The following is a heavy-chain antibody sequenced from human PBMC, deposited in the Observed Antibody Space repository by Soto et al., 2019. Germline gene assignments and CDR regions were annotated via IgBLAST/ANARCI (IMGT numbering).Heavy chain of an antibody. J-gene: IGHJ6*03. Sequence: GASVKVSCKASGYTFTSYDINWVRQATGQGLEWMGWMNPNSGNTGYAQKFQGRVTMTRNTSISTAYMELSSLRSEDTAVYYCARARGGGWADYYYYMDVWGKGTTVTFAS. CDR1: GYTFTSYD. D-gene: IGHD6-19*01. V-gene: IGHV1-8*01. CDR3: ARARGGGWADYYYYMDV. CDR2: MNPNSGNT.